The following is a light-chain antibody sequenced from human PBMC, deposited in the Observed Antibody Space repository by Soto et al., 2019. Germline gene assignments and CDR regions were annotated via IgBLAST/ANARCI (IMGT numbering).Light chain of an antibody. CDR1: QSISSN. Sequence: EIVMTQSPATLSVSPGERATLSCRASQSISSNLAWYQQKAGQAPRLLIYGASTRATGIPARFSGSGSGTEFTLTSISLQSDDFAFYYCQHYNDWPTFGGGTKVEIK. CDR2: GAS. CDR3: QHYNDWPT. J-gene: IGKJ4*01. V-gene: IGKV3D-15*01.